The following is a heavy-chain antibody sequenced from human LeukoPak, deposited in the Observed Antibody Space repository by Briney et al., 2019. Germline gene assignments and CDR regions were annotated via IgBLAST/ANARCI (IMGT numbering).Heavy chain of an antibody. J-gene: IGHJ5*02. D-gene: IGHD3-3*01. CDR2: ISGSGGST. Sequence: PGGSLRLSCAASGFTFSSYAMSWVRQAPGKGLEWVSAISGSGGSTYYADSVKGRFTIPRDSSKNTLYLQMNSLRAEDTAVYYCAKDRGWFVRSSYDFWSGYRDDWFDPWGQGTLVTVSS. CDR3: AKDRGWFVRSSYDFWSGYRDDWFDP. CDR1: GFTFSSYA. V-gene: IGHV3-23*01.